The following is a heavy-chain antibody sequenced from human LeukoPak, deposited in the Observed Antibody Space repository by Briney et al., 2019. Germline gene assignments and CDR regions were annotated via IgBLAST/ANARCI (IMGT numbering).Heavy chain of an antibody. CDR2: IYYSGST. V-gene: IGHV4-59*08. D-gene: IGHD3-16*01. Sequence: SETLSLTCSVSGGSISSYYWSWIRQPPGKGLEWIGYIYYSGSTNYNPSLKSRVTISVDTSKNQFSLKLSSVTAADTAVYYCALMTTFGPDYWGQGTLVTVSS. CDR1: GGSISSYY. CDR3: ALMTTFGPDY. J-gene: IGHJ4*02.